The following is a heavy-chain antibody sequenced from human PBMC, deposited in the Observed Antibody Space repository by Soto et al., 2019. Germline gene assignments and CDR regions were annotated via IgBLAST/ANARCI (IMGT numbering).Heavy chain of an antibody. D-gene: IGHD3-3*01. CDR1: GFSLSTSGVG. CDR2: IYWDDDK. Sequence: QITLKESGPTLVKPTQTLTLTCTFSGFSLSTSGVGVGWIRQPPGKALEWLALIYWDDDKRYSPSLKSRLTITKDTSKNQVVLTMTNMDPVETATYYCAHSRTDYDFWSGYYGYYYGMDVWGQGTTVTVSS. J-gene: IGHJ6*02. V-gene: IGHV2-5*02. CDR3: AHSRTDYDFWSGYYGYYYGMDV.